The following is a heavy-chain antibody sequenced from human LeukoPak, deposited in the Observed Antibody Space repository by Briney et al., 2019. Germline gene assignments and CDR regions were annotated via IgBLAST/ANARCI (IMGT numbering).Heavy chain of an antibody. CDR2: INPSGGST. D-gene: IGHD5-12*01. CDR1: GYTFTSYY. V-gene: IGHV1-46*01. J-gene: IGHJ4*02. CDR3: ARGMRGGYSGYAHDY. Sequence: GASVKVSCKASGYTFTSYYMHWVRQAPGQGLEWMGIINPSGGSTSYAQKFQGRVTMTRDMSTSTVYMELSSLRSEDTAVYYCARGMRGGYSGYAHDYWGQGTLVTVSS.